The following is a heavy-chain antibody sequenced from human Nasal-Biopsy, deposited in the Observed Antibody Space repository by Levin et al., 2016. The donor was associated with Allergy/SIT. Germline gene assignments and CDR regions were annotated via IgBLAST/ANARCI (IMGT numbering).Heavy chain of an antibody. CDR1: GYSFSSYW. Sequence: GESLKISCKGSGYSFSSYWINWVRQMPGKGLEWMGRIDPRDSQSSYSPSFKGHVSLSVDKSTSTAYLEWASLEASDNAMYYCVRGDMGSTYFHYRLDVWGQGTPVTVSS. CDR2: IDPRDSQS. J-gene: IGHJ6*02. CDR3: VRGDMGSTYFHYRLDV. V-gene: IGHV5-10-1*01. D-gene: IGHD2/OR15-2a*01.